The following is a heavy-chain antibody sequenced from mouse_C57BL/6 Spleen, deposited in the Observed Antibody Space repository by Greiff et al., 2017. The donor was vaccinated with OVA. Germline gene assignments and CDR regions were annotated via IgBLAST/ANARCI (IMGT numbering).Heavy chain of an antibody. J-gene: IGHJ4*01. CDR1: GFTFSSYA. CDR3: ARVGTTVVAYYAMDY. CDR2: ISDGGSYT. D-gene: IGHD1-1*01. Sequence: EVNVVESGGGLVKPGGSLKLSCAASGFTFSSYAMSWVRQTPEKRLEWVATISDGGSYTYYPDNVKGRFTISRDNAKNNLYLQMSHLKSEDTAMYYCARVGTTVVAYYAMDYWGQGTSVTVSS. V-gene: IGHV5-4*03.